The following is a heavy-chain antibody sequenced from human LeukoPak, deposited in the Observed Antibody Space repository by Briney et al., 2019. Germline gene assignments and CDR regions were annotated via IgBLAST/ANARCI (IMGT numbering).Heavy chain of an antibody. D-gene: IGHD6-13*01. Sequence: GGSLRLSCAASGFTFSSYAMHWVRQAPGKGLEYVSAISSNGGSTYYANSVKGRFTISRDNSKNTLYLQMGSLRAEDMAVYYCARDRDSSSWYDYWGQGTPVTVSS. CDR3: ARDRDSSSWYDY. J-gene: IGHJ4*02. CDR2: ISSNGGST. V-gene: IGHV3-64*01. CDR1: GFTFSSYA.